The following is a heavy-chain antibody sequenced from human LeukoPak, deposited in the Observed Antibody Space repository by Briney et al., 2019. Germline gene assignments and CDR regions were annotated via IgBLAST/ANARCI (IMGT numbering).Heavy chain of an antibody. Sequence: PSETLSLTCTVSGGSISSYYWSWIRQPAGKGLEWIGRIYTSGSTNYNPSLKSRVTMSVDTSKNQFSLELSSVTAADTAVYYCARDYYDFWSGYLGQFDYWGQGTLVTVSS. D-gene: IGHD3-3*01. CDR2: IYTSGST. CDR3: ARDYYDFWSGYLGQFDY. V-gene: IGHV4-4*07. CDR1: GGSISSYY. J-gene: IGHJ4*02.